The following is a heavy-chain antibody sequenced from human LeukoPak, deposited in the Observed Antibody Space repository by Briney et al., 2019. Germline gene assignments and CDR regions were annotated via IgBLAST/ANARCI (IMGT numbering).Heavy chain of an antibody. CDR1: GYTFTSYG. V-gene: IGHV1-18*01. J-gene: IGHJ4*02. CDR2: ISAYNGNT. Sequence: ASVKVSCKASGYTFTSYGISWVRQAPGQGLEWMGWISAYNGNTNYTQKLQGRVTMTPDTSTSTAYMELRSLRSDDTAVYYCARGGIAAQDEPYYFDYWGQGTLVTVSS. CDR3: ARGGIAAQDEPYYFDY. D-gene: IGHD6-6*01.